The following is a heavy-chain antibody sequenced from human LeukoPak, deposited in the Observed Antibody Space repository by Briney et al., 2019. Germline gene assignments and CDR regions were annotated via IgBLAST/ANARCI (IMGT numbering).Heavy chain of an antibody. Sequence: GGSLRLSCAASGFTFSSYAMSWVRQAPGKGLEWVANIKEDGSEKYYVDSVKGRFTISRDNAKNSLYLQMNSLRAEDTAVYYCTRDSDYSNYDWGQGTLVTVSS. CDR2: IKEDGSEK. CDR1: GFTFSSYA. D-gene: IGHD4-11*01. CDR3: TRDSDYSNYD. J-gene: IGHJ4*02. V-gene: IGHV3-7*01.